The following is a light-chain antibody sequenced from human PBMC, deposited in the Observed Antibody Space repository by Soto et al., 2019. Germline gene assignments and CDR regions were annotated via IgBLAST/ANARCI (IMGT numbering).Light chain of an antibody. V-gene: IGLV2-8*01. J-gene: IGLJ3*02. Sequence: HSALTQPHSASGSPGQSVTISCTGTRSDIGCYNYVSWYQQLPGKAPKLMMYEVNKPTSGVPDCFSGSKSGNTASLTVSVIQAEDEAYYYCCSVVDSNNLKFGGGTKLTVL. CDR3: CSVVDSNNLK. CDR1: RSDIGCYNY. CDR2: EVN.